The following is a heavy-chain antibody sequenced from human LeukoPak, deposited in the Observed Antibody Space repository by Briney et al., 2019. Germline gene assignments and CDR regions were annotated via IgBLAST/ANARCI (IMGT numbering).Heavy chain of an antibody. Sequence: GGSLRLSCAASGFTFSSYSMNWVRQAPGKGLDWVSSISSSSRYIYYADSVKGRCTISRGNAKDSLYLQMNSLRAEDTAVYYCARLDCSSTSCYQYGIDVWGQGTTVTVSS. CDR1: GFTFSSYS. CDR2: ISSSSRYI. J-gene: IGHJ6*02. D-gene: IGHD2-2*01. CDR3: ARLDCSSTSCYQYGIDV. V-gene: IGHV3-21*01.